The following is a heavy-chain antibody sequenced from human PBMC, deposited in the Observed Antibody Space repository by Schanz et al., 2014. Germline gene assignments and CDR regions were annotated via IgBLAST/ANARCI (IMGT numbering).Heavy chain of an antibody. Sequence: QVQLVESGGGVVQPGRSLRLSCAASGFTFSSYDVFWVRQAPGKGLEWVAILWHDGSKKYYADSVKGRFTISRDNSKSTLYLQMSSLRAEDTAVYYCAKSQGSSFDSWGQGTLVTVSS. D-gene: IGHD6-13*01. V-gene: IGHV3-33*06. CDR1: GFTFSSYD. CDR3: AKSQGSSFDS. J-gene: IGHJ4*02. CDR2: LWHDGSKK.